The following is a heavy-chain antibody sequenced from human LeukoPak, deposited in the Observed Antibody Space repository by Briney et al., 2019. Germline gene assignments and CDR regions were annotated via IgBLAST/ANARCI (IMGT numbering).Heavy chain of an antibody. CDR2: IYPGDSDT. Sequence: GESLKISCKGSGYSFTNYWIGWVRQMPGKGLEWMGIIYPGDSDTRYTPSLQGRVTISADKSISTAYLQWSSLKASDTAMYYCAMRDSSGYSFDYWGQGTLVTVSS. J-gene: IGHJ4*02. CDR1: GYSFTNYW. D-gene: IGHD3-22*01. V-gene: IGHV5-51*01. CDR3: AMRDSSGYSFDY.